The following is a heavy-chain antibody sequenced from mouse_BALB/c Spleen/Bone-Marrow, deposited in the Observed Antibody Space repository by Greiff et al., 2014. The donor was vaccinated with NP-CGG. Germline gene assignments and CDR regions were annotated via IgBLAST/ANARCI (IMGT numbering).Heavy chain of an antibody. CDR1: GYTFTEFI. CDR2: FYPGSDSI. CDR3: ARHLYYFDY. Sequence: VKVVESGAGLVKPGASVKLSCKASGYTFTEFIIHWVKQRSGQGLEWIGWFYPGSDSIKYNEKFKDKATLTADISSSTVYMELSRLTSEDSAVYFCARHLYYFDYWGQGTTLTVSS. J-gene: IGHJ2*01. V-gene: IGHV1-62-2*01.